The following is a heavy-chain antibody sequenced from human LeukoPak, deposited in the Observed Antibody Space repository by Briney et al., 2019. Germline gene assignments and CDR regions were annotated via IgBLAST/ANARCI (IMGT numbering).Heavy chain of an antibody. J-gene: IGHJ1*01. CDR3: ARNTVTDEYFQH. CDR1: GYTLTGYY. V-gene: IGHV1-2*02. CDR2: INPNSDGT. D-gene: IGHD4-17*01. Sequence: ASVKVSCKASGYTLTGYYMHWVRQAPGQGLEWMGWINPNSDGTNYAQKFQGRVTMTRDTSISTAYMELSRLRSDDTAVYYCARNTVTDEYFQHWGQGTLVTVSS.